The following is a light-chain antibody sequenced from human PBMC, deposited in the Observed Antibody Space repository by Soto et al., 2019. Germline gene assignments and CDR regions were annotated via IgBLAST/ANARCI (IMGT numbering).Light chain of an antibody. CDR2: AAS. CDR3: QKCNSAPFT. Sequence: DIQMTQSPSSLSASIGDRVTITCRASQGIGSYLAWYQQKPGKVPKLLIYAASTLQSGVPSRFSGSGSGTDVTLSISSLQPEDIATYYCQKCNSAPFTFGPGTKVDIK. V-gene: IGKV1-27*01. J-gene: IGKJ3*01. CDR1: QGIGSY.